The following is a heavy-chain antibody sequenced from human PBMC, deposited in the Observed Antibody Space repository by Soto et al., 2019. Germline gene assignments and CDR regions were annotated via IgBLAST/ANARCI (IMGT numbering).Heavy chain of an antibody. CDR1: GFIFSSYS. CDR3: ARDIVASGAFDI. Sequence: EVQLVESGGGLVKPGGSLRLSCAASGFIFSSYSTNWVRKTPGKGLEWVSSISSGSTYIYYADSVKGRFTISRDNAKNSLYLQMNSLRAEDTAVYYCARDIVASGAFDIWGQGTMVTVSS. J-gene: IGHJ3*02. CDR2: ISSGSTYI. D-gene: IGHD5-12*01. V-gene: IGHV3-21*01.